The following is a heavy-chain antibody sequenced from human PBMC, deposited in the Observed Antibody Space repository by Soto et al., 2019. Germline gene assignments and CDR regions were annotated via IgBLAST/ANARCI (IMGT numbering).Heavy chain of an antibody. J-gene: IGHJ4*02. CDR2: MNPNSGNT. CDR1: GYTFTSFE. Sequence: QVQLVQSGAEVKKPGASVKVSCKASGYTFTSFEINWVRQATGQGLEWMGWMNPNSGNTGYAQKLQGRVTMTMNTSIRTAYMELSSLRSEDTAIYYCNLVVTSPPYWGQGTLVTVSS. V-gene: IGHV1-8*01. D-gene: IGHD2-21*02. CDR3: NLVVTSPPY.